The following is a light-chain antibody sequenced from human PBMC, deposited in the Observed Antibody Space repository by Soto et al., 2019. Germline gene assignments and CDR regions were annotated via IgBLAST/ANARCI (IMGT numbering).Light chain of an antibody. Sequence: DIQMTQSPSSLSAFVGDRVTITCRASQSIRSYLNWYQQKPGKAPNLLIYAASSLQRGVPSRFSGSGSGTDFTLTISSLQPEDFATYYRQQSYGPVLSFGGGTKVDI. V-gene: IGKV1-39*01. CDR3: QQSYGPVLS. CDR1: QSIRSY. CDR2: AAS. J-gene: IGKJ4*01.